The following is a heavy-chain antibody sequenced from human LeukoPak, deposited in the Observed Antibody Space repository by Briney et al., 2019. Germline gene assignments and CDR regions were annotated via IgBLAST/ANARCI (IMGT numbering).Heavy chain of an antibody. V-gene: IGHV3-48*04. J-gene: IGHJ6*03. CDR2: ISSSSSTI. D-gene: IGHD6-19*01. Sequence: GGTLRLTCAASGFTFSSYNLNWVRQAPGKGLEWISYISSSSSTIYYADSVKGRFTISRDNAKNSLYLQMNSLRAEDTAVYYCARRAVAGPYYYMDVWGKGTTVTVSS. CDR3: ARRAVAGPYYYMDV. CDR1: GFTFSSYN.